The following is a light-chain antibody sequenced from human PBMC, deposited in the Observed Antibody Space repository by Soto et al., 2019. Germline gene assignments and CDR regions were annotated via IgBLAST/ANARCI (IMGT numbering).Light chain of an antibody. CDR3: QQYGSSPNT. J-gene: IGKJ2*01. V-gene: IGKV3-20*01. CDR1: QSVNSRW. CDR2: GAS. Sequence: EIVLTQSPGTLSLSPGEGATLSCRASQSVNSRWLVWYQQKPGQAPRLLIYGASSRATGIPDRFSGSGSGTDFTLTISRLEPEDFAVYYCQQYGSSPNTFGQGTKVEMK.